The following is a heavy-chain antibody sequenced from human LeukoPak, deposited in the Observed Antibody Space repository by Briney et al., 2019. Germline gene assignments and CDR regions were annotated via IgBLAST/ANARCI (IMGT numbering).Heavy chain of an antibody. CDR2: ISYDGSNK. V-gene: IGHV3-30-3*01. CDR3: ARISMTTWFDP. CDR1: GFTFSSYA. J-gene: IGHJ5*02. Sequence: GGSLRLSCAASGFTFSSYAMSWVRQAPGKGLEWVAVISYDGSNKYYADSVKGRFTISRDNSKNTLYLQMNSLRAEDTAVYYSARISMTTWFDPWGQGTLVTVSP. D-gene: IGHD4-11*01.